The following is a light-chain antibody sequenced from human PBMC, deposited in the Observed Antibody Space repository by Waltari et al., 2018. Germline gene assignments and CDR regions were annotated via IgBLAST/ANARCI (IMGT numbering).Light chain of an antibody. CDR3: QQYNNRPLT. Sequence: IEMTQSPATLSVSPGERATLPCRASQSVTSDLAWYQQKPGQSPRLLIYGASARATGIPARFSGSGSGTKFTLTISSLQSEDFAVYYCQQYNNRPLTFGQGTRVEIK. J-gene: IGKJ1*01. CDR2: GAS. V-gene: IGKV3-15*01. CDR1: QSVTSD.